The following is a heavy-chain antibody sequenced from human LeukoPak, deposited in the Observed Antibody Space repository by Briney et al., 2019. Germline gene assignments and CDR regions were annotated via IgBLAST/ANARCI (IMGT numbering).Heavy chain of an antibody. J-gene: IGHJ4*02. V-gene: IGHV4-38-2*02. CDR3: ARVNSRLAYFDY. Sequence: SETLSLTCTVSSYSISSGYYWGWIRQPPGKGLEWIGSIYHSGNTYYNPSLKSRLTISLDTSKNQFSLKLRSVTAADTAVYYCARVNSRLAYFDYWGQGTLVTVSS. CDR2: IYHSGNT. D-gene: IGHD6-25*01. CDR1: SYSISSGYY.